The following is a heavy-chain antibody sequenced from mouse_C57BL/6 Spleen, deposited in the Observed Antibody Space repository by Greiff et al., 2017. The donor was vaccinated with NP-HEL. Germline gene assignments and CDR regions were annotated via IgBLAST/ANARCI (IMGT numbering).Heavy chain of an antibody. J-gene: IGHJ1*03. CDR1: GYTFTDYY. Sequence: VQLQQSGPELVKPGASVKISCKASGYTFTDYYMNWVKQSHGKSLEWIGDINPNNGGTSYNQKFKGKATLTVDKSSSTAYMELRSLTSEDSAVYYCARAYSNYVGWYFDVWGTGTTVTVSS. CDR2: INPNNGGT. CDR3: ARAYSNYVGWYFDV. D-gene: IGHD2-5*01. V-gene: IGHV1-26*01.